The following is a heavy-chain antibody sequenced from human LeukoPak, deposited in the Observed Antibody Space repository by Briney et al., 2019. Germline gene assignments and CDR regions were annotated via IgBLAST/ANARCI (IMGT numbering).Heavy chain of an antibody. CDR1: GGSISSYY. V-gene: IGHV4-4*07. Sequence: SETLSLTCTVSGGSISSYYWSWIRQPAGKGLEWIGRIYTSGSTNYNPSLKSRVTMSVDTSKNQFSLKLSSVTAADTAVHYCARDIYDYVWGSYRMAYFDYWGQGTLVTVSS. CDR3: ARDIYDYVWGSYRMAYFDY. D-gene: IGHD3-16*02. J-gene: IGHJ4*02. CDR2: IYTSGST.